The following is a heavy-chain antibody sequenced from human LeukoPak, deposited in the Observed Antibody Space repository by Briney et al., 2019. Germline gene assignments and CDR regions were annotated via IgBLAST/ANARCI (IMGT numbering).Heavy chain of an antibody. CDR2: IYSGGST. CDR1: GFTVSSNY. D-gene: IGHD3-22*01. V-gene: IGHV3-66*01. Sequence: PGGSLRLSCAASGFTVSSNYMSWVRQAPGKGLEWVSVIYSGGSTYYADSVKGRFTISRDNSKNSLYLQMNSLRAEDTAVYYCAREVREGTITMIVVATPYYFDYWGQGTLVTVSS. CDR3: AREVREGTITMIVVATPYYFDY. J-gene: IGHJ4*02.